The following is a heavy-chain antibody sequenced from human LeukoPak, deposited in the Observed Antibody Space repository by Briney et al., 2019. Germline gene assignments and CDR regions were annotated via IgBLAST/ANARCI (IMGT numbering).Heavy chain of an antibody. Sequence: ASVKVSCKASGYTFTSYYMHWVRQTPGQGLEWMGIINPSGGSTSYAQKFQGRVTMTRDTSTSTVYMELSSLRSEDTAVYYCARIPVGYDWYFDLWGRGTLVTVSS. D-gene: IGHD1-26*01. CDR3: ARIPVGYDWYFDL. CDR2: INPSGGST. V-gene: IGHV1-46*01. J-gene: IGHJ2*01. CDR1: GYTFTSYY.